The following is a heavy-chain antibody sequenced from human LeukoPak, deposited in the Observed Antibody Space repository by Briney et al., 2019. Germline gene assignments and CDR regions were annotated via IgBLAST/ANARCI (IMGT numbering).Heavy chain of an antibody. D-gene: IGHD6-13*01. CDR2: INHSGST. J-gene: IGHJ4*02. V-gene: IGHV4-34*01. CDR3: ARVGRGSSSWYRD. CDR1: GGSFSGYY. Sequence: KPSETLSLTCAVYGGSFSGYYWSWIRQPPGKGLEWIGEINHSGSTNYNPSLKSRVTISVDTSKNQFSLKLSSVTAADTAVYYCARVGRGSSSWYRDWGQGTLVTVSS.